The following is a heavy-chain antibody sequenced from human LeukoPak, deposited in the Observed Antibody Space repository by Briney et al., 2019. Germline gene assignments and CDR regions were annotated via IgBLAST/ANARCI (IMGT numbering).Heavy chain of an antibody. J-gene: IGHJ2*01. Sequence: GASVKVSCKASGYTFTSYYMHWVRQAPGQGLEWLGIINPSGGSTSYAQKFQGRVTMTRDTSTSTVYMELSSLRSEDTALYYCAREPTHDGRSTIYWYFDLWGRGTLVTVSS. CDR2: INPSGGST. V-gene: IGHV1-46*01. CDR1: GYTFTSYY. D-gene: IGHD3-10*01. CDR3: AREPTHDGRSTIYWYFDL.